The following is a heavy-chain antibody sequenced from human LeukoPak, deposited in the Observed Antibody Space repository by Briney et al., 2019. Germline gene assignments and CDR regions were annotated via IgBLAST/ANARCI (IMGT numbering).Heavy chain of an antibody. CDR2: FDLEDGET. D-gene: IGHD4-17*01. V-gene: IGHV1-24*01. CDR1: GDTLTELS. J-gene: IGHJ4*02. Sequence: GASVKVSCKVSGDTLTELSMHWVRQAPGKGLGWMGGFDLEDGETIYAQKFQGRVTVTEDTSTDTAYMELSSLTSEDTAVYYCATGGGLRLMDPFAYWGQGTLVTVSS. CDR3: ATGGGLRLMDPFAY.